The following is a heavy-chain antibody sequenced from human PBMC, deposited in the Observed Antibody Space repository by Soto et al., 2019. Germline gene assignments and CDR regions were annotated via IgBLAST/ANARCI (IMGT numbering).Heavy chain of an antibody. Sequence: GGSLRLSCAASGFTFSSYAMSWVRQAPGKGLEWVSAISGSGGSTYYADSVKGRFTISRDNSKNTLYLQMNSLRAEDMAVYYCAKDVPRMRGIQGNNWFDPWGQGTLVTVSS. D-gene: IGHD6-13*01. J-gene: IGHJ5*02. CDR2: ISGSGGST. V-gene: IGHV3-23*01. CDR3: AKDVPRMRGIQGNNWFDP. CDR1: GFTFSSYA.